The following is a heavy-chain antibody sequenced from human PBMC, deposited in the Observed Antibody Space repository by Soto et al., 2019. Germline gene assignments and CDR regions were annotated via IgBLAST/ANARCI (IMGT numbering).Heavy chain of an antibody. CDR2: ISGSVGST. D-gene: IGHD2-15*01. V-gene: IGHV3-23*01. CDR3: AKVASVVVVVDY. CDR1: GFTFSSYA. Sequence: EVQLLESGGGLVQPGGSLRLSCAASGFTFSSYAMSWVRQAPGKGLEWVSAISGSVGSTYYADSGKGRFTISRDNSKNTLYLQMNSLRAEDTAVYYCAKVASVVVVVDYWGQGTLVTVSS. J-gene: IGHJ4*02.